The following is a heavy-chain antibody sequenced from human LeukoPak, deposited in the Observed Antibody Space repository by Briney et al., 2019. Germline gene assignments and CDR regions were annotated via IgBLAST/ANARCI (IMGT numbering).Heavy chain of an antibody. CDR2: MNPNSGNT. J-gene: IGHJ6*02. CDR1: GYTFTSYD. Sequence: ASVKVSCKASGYTFTSYDINWVRQATGQGLEWMGWMNPNSGNTGYARKFQGRVTMTRNTSISTAYMELSSLRSEDTAVYYCARGKRVAAAPYYYYGMDVWGQGTTVTVSS. CDR3: ARGKRVAAAPYYYYGMDV. D-gene: IGHD6-13*01. V-gene: IGHV1-8*01.